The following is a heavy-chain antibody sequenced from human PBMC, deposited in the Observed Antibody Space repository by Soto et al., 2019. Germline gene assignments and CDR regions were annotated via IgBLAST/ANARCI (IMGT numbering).Heavy chain of an antibody. J-gene: IGHJ6*02. CDR3: ARAPYYDFWSGYLQTGYYYYAMDV. CDR2: IYYSGST. CDR1: CGSIRSGDYY. Sequence: PSETLSLTCTVSCGSIRSGDYYWRWIRQPPGKGLEWIGDIYYSGSTYYNPSLKSRVTISVDTSKSQFSLKLSSVTAAETAVYYCARAPYYDFWSGYLQTGYYYYAMDVWGQGTTVTVSS. V-gene: IGHV4-30-4*01. D-gene: IGHD3-3*01.